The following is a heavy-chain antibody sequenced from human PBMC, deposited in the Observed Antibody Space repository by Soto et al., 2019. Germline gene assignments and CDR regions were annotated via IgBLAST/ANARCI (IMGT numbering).Heavy chain of an antibody. D-gene: IGHD3-22*01. CDR1: GFTFSSYG. CDR3: ARGGYYYDSSGYYHY. Sequence: QVQLVESGGGVVQPGRSLRLSCAASGFTFSSYGMHWVRQAPGKGLEWVAVIWYDGSNKYYADSVKGRFTISRDNSKNTLYLQMNSLRAEDTAVYYCARGGYYYDSSGYYHYWGQGTLVTVSS. V-gene: IGHV3-33*01. J-gene: IGHJ4*02. CDR2: IWYDGSNK.